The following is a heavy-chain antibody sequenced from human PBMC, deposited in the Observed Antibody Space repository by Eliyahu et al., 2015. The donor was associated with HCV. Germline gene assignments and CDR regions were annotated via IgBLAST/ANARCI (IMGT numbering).Heavy chain of an antibody. CDR3: ARGQREYSAYPGDY. D-gene: IGHD5-12*01. J-gene: IGHJ4*02. V-gene: IGHV3-48*03. CDR1: GFTFSGYE. Sequence: EVQLVESGGGXVQPGGSLRLSCAXSGFTFSGYEMKWVRQAPGKGLEWVSYISSSGGTIYYADSVRGRFTISRDNAKTSLYLQMNSLRVEDTAVYYCARGQREYSAYPGDYWGQGTLVTVSS. CDR2: ISSSGGTI.